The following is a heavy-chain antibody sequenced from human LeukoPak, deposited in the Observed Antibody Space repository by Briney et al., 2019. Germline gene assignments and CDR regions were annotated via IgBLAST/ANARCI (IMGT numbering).Heavy chain of an antibody. CDR3: AKLLYFDY. D-gene: IGHD1-7*01. J-gene: IGHJ4*02. Sequence: GGSLRLSCAASGFTFSSYWMHSVRPAPGKGLVCVSRINSDGRSTSYADSVKGRFTTSRDNVKNTLYLQMNRVSAEGTGVYYCAKLLYFDYWGQGTLVTVSS. V-gene: IGHV3-74*01. CDR1: GFTFSSYW. CDR2: INSDGRST.